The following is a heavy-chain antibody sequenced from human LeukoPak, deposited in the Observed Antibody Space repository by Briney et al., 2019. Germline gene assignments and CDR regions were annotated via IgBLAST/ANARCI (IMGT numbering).Heavy chain of an antibody. CDR3: AKDFEMSGWYGFDY. J-gene: IGHJ4*02. D-gene: IGHD6-19*01. V-gene: IGHV3-30*02. CDR2: IRYDGSNK. Sequence: GGSLRLSCAASGFTFSSYGIHWVRQAPDKGLEWVAFIRYDGSNKYYADSVKGRFTISRDNSKNTLYVQMNSLRAEDTAVYYCAKDFEMSGWYGFDYWGQGTLVTVSS. CDR1: GFTFSSYG.